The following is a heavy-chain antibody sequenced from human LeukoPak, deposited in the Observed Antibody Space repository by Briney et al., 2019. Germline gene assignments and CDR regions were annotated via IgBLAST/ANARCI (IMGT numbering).Heavy chain of an antibody. D-gene: IGHD1-7*01. V-gene: IGHV4-38-2*02. Sequence: PSETLSLTCTVSAYSISSGYYWGWVRQPPGKGLEWIGSIFHSGNTYHNPSLKSRVTISVDTSKNQFSLKLSSVTAADTAVYYCARGLRNWNYGGFDYWGQGTLVTVSS. CDR2: IFHSGNT. CDR3: ARGLRNWNYGGFDY. J-gene: IGHJ4*02. CDR1: AYSISSGYY.